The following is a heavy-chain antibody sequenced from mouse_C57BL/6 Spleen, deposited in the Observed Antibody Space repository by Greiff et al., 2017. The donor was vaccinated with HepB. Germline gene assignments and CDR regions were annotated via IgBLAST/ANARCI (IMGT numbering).Heavy chain of an antibody. J-gene: IGHJ2*01. D-gene: IGHD1-1*01. CDR2: INPSSGYT. CDR3: ARGGDITTVAPHYFDY. V-gene: IGHV1-7*01. Sequence: VKLQESGAELAKPGASVKLSCKASGYTFTSYWMHWVKQRPGQGLEWIGYINPSSGYTKYNQKFKDKATLTADNSSSKAYLQLSSLTYEDSAVYYCARGGDITTVAPHYFDYWGQGTTLTVSS. CDR1: GYTFTSYW.